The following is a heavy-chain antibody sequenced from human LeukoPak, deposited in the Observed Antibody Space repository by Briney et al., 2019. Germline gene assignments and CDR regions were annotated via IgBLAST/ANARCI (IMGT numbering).Heavy chain of an antibody. Sequence: PGGSLRLSCAATGFTVNTNHMSWVRQAPGKGLEWVSGISWNSGSIGYADSVKGRFTISRDNAKNSLYLQMNSLRAEDTALYYCAKDKVPNWNYGYFDYWGQGTLVTVSS. J-gene: IGHJ4*02. CDR3: AKDKVPNWNYGYFDY. CDR2: ISWNSGSI. D-gene: IGHD1-7*01. CDR1: GFTVNTNH. V-gene: IGHV3-9*01.